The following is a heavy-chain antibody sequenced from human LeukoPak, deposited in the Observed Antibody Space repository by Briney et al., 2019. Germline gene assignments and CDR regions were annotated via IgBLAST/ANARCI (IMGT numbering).Heavy chain of an antibody. CDR3: AKDQWDYYDSRGYFDY. Sequence: GGSLRLSCAASGFTFSTYGMSWVRQAPGKGLEWVSAISGSGGSTYYADSVKGRFTISRDNSKNTLYLQMNSLRAEDTAVYYCAKDQWDYYDSRGYFDYWGQGTLVTVSS. CDR2: ISGSGGST. J-gene: IGHJ4*02. D-gene: IGHD3-22*01. CDR1: GFTFSTYG. V-gene: IGHV3-23*01.